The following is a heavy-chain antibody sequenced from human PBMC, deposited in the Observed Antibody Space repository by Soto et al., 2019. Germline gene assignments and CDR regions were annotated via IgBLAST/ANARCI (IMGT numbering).Heavy chain of an antibody. V-gene: IGHV2-70*11. D-gene: IGHD3-10*01. Sequence: SGPTLVNPTQTLTLTCTFSGFSLSTSGRCVSWIRQPPGKALEWLARIDWDDDKYYSASLKARLTISKDTSKNQVVLTMTNMDPVDTATYYCARTLYAGSGSSPKPIDYWGQGTLVTVSS. CDR1: GFSLSTSGRC. CDR3: ARTLYAGSGSSPKPIDY. J-gene: IGHJ4*02. CDR2: IDWDDDK.